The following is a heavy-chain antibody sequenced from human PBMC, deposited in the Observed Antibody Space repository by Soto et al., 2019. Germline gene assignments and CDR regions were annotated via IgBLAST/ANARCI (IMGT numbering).Heavy chain of an antibody. Sequence: QVQLVQSGAEVKKPGSSVKVSCKASGGTFSSYTISWVRQAPGQGLEWMGRIIPILGIANYAQKFQGRVTITADKSTSTAYMELSSLRSEDTDVYYCARDSGSYDFWSGYYTSWFDPWGQGTLVTVSS. D-gene: IGHD3-3*01. V-gene: IGHV1-69*08. CDR1: GGTFSSYT. CDR3: ARDSGSYDFWSGYYTSWFDP. CDR2: IIPILGIA. J-gene: IGHJ5*02.